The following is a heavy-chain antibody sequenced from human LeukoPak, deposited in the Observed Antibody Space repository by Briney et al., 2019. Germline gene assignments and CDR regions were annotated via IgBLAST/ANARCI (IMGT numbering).Heavy chain of an antibody. Sequence: GGSLRLSCAASGFTFSSYTMNWVRQAPGKGLEWVSGISPGGGPTYYADSVKGRFTISRDNAKNSLYLQMNSLRAEDTAVYYCAREALIVLMVYASPHFDYWGQGTLVTVSS. CDR1: GFTFSSYT. V-gene: IGHV3-48*01. J-gene: IGHJ4*02. CDR2: ISPGGGPT. D-gene: IGHD2-8*01. CDR3: AREALIVLMVYASPHFDY.